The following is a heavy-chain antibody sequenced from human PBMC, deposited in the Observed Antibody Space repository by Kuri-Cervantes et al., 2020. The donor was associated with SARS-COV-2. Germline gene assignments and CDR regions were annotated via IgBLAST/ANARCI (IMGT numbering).Heavy chain of an antibody. J-gene: IGHJ6*02. CDR3: AHSWGKHYYDSSGYYYYYYGMDV. CDR1: GFSLSTSGVG. V-gene: IGHV2-5*01. Sequence: SGPTLVKPTQTLTLTCTFSGFSLSTSGVGVGWIRQPPGKALEWLALIYWNDDKRYSPSLKSRLTITKDTSKNQVVLTMTNMDPVDTATYYCAHSWGKHYYDSSGYYYYYYGMDVWGQGTTVTVSS. CDR2: IYWNDDK. D-gene: IGHD3-22*01.